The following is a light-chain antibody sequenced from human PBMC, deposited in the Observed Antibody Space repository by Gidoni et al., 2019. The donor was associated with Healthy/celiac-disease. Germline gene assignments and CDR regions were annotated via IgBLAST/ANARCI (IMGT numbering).Light chain of an antibody. CDR1: QSISVY. CDR3: QQGYITPLT. Sequence: DIQMTQSPSSLSASVGDRVTITRRANQSISVYLNWYQQKPGKAPKLLISAASSLQSGVPSRFSGSGSGTDFTLTINSLQPEDFATYYCQQGYITPLTFGGGTKVEIK. CDR2: AAS. V-gene: IGKV1-39*01. J-gene: IGKJ4*01.